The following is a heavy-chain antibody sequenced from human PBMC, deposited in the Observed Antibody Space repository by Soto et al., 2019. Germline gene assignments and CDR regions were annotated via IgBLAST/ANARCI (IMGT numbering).Heavy chain of an antibody. CDR2: IITIFNTA. V-gene: IGHV1-69*13. CDR3: ARSRCTNGVCYSLSPGLGV. J-gene: IGHJ6*02. D-gene: IGHD2-8*01. CDR1: GGTFSSDA. Sequence: GASVKVSCKASGGTFSSDAISWVRQAPGHGLEWMGGIITIFNTANYAQMFHGRVTITADESTSTAYMELSSLRSEDTAVYYCARSRCTNGVCYSLSPGLGVWGRGTTVPVSS.